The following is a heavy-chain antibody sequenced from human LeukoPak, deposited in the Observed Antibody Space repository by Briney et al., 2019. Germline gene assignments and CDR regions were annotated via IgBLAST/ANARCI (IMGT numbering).Heavy chain of an antibody. Sequence: GRSLRLSCAASGFTFSSYAMQWVRQAPGKGLEWVAVISYDGSNKYYADSVKGRFTISRDNSKNTLYLQMNSLRVEDTAVYYCARSSLYSSSWDFDYWGQGTLVTVSS. CDR1: GFTFSSYA. CDR2: ISYDGSNK. J-gene: IGHJ4*02. V-gene: IGHV3-30-3*01. CDR3: ARSSLYSSSWDFDY. D-gene: IGHD6-13*01.